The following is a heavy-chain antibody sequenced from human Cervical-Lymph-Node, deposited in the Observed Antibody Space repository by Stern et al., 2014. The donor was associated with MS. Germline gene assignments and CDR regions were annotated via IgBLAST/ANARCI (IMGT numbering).Heavy chain of an antibody. D-gene: IGHD6-13*01. CDR2: FFPVFGTP. V-gene: IGHV1-69*01. J-gene: IGHJ5*02. Sequence: QVQLVQSGAEVTKPGSSVKVSYKASGGTFSKFPSSWVRQAPGQGLEWMGGFFPVFGTPTYAQEFRGRVTITADVSTSTVYMELSSLRSDDTAVYYCALSSETSDRWYSLGYDLWGQGTLVTVSS. CDR3: ALSSETSDRWYSLGYDL. CDR1: GGTFSKFP.